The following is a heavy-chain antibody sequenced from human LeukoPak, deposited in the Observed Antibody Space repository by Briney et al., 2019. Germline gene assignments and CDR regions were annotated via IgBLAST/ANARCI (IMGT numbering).Heavy chain of an antibody. CDR2: ISSSSSTI. Sequence: PGGSLRLSCAASGFTFSSYSMNWVRQAPGKGLEWVSYISSSSSTIYCADSVKGRFTISRDNAKNSLYLKMNSLRAEDTAVYYCARTGYCSSTSCSANGWFDPWGQGTLVTVSS. J-gene: IGHJ5*02. CDR3: ARTGYCSSTSCSANGWFDP. D-gene: IGHD2-2*01. V-gene: IGHV3-48*01. CDR1: GFTFSSYS.